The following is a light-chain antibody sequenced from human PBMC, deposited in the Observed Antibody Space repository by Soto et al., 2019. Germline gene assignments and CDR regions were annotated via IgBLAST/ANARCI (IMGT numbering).Light chain of an antibody. CDR2: RNN. CDR1: SSNIGSNY. J-gene: IGLJ1*01. CDR3: AAWDDSLSYV. Sequence: QSVLTQPPSASGTPGQRVTISCSGSSSNIGSNYVYWYQQLPGTAPKLLIYRNNQRLSGVPDRFSGSKSGTSASLAISGLRSEDEDDYYCAAWDDSLSYVFGTGTKVTVL. V-gene: IGLV1-47*01.